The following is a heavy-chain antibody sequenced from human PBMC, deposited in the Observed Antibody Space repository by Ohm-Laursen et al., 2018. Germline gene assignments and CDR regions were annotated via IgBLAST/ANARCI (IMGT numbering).Heavy chain of an antibody. V-gene: IGHV4-31*11. CDR1: GGSISSGGYY. J-gene: IGHJ6*02. D-gene: IGHD2-2*02. CDR3: ARDKKGGYCSSTSCYTYYYYGMDV. CDR2: FYYSAST. Sequence: TLSLTCAVSGGSISSGGYYWIRIRQHPGKGLVWIGYFYYSASTYYNPTLKSRVTISVDTSKNQFSLKLSSVTAADTAVYYCARDKKGGYCSSTSCYTYYYYGMDVWGQGATVTVSS.